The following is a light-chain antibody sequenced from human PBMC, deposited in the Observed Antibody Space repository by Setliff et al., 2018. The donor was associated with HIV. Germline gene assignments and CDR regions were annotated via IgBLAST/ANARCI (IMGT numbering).Light chain of an antibody. V-gene: IGLV6-57*01. CDR3: QSYDSNNHVG. CDR2: EDN. Sequence: NFMLTQPHSVSESPGKTVTISCTRSSGSIASNYVQWYQQRPGSSPTTVIYEDNQRPSGVPDRFSGSIDSSSNSASLTISGLKTEDEADYYRQSYDSNNHVGFGGGTK. CDR1: SGSIASNY. J-gene: IGLJ2*01.